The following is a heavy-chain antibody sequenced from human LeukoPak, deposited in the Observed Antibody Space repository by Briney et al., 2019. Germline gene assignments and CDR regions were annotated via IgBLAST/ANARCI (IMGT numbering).Heavy chain of an antibody. D-gene: IGHD2-15*01. CDR3: AISRSTATKPRGFDY. Sequence: GGSLRLSCAASGFTFSSYAMSWVRQAPGKGLEWVSGISASGGSTYYADSVKGRFTISRDTSKNTLYLQMNSLRAEDTAVYYCAISRSTATKPRGFDYWGQGTLVTVSS. J-gene: IGHJ4*02. CDR1: GFTFSSYA. V-gene: IGHV3-23*01. CDR2: ISASGGST.